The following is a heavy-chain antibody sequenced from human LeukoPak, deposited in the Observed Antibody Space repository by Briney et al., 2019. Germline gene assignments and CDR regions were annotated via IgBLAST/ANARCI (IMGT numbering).Heavy chain of an antibody. Sequence: GGSLRLSCAASGFTFNSYGMHWVRQAPGKGLEWVAVISYDGGDKHNADSVKGRFTISRDNSKNTFYLQMNSLRAEDTAVYYCARGPPNWGYDYWGQGTLVTVSS. D-gene: IGHD7-27*01. V-gene: IGHV3-30-3*01. J-gene: IGHJ4*02. CDR3: ARGPPNWGYDY. CDR2: ISYDGGDK. CDR1: GFTFNSYG.